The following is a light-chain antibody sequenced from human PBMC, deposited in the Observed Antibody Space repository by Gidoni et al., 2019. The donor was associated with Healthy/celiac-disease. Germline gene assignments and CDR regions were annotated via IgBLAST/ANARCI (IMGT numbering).Light chain of an antibody. CDR3: QQYNNWPRT. J-gene: IGKJ1*01. CDR2: GAS. V-gene: IGKV3-15*01. Sequence: EIVMTQSPATLPVSPGARATLSCRVSQSGSSNLAWYQQKPGQAPRLLIYGASTRATGIPARFSGSGSGTEFTLTISSLQSEDVAVYYCQQYNNWPRTFGQGTKVEIK. CDR1: QSGSSN.